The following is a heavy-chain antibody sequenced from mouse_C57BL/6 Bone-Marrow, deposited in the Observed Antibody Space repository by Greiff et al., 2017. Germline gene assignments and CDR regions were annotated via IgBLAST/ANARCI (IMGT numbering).Heavy chain of an antibody. CDR3: SHGNYFYWYFAG. V-gene: IGHV1-64*01. Sequence: VQLQQPGAELVKPGASVTLSCKASGYTFTNYWMHWVKQRPGQGLEWIGMMHPNGGSPDYNEKFKSKATLTVDKPSSTAYMQLSSLTSEDSAVYYCSHGNYFYWYFAGWGTGTTVTVSS. D-gene: IGHD2-1*01. J-gene: IGHJ1*03. CDR1: GYTFTNYW. CDR2: MHPNGGSP.